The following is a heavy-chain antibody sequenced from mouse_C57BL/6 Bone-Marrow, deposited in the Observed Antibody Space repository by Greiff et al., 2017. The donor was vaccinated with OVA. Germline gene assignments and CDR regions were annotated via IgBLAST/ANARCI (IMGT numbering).Heavy chain of an antibody. D-gene: IGHD2-1*01. CDR1: GYSFTSYY. V-gene: IGHV1-66*01. CDR3: ARDYGNYPFAY. J-gene: IGHJ3*01. Sequence: QVQLKQSGPELVKPGASVKISCKASGYSFTSYYIHWVKQRPGQGLEWIGWIYPGSGNTKYNEKFKGKATLTADTSSSTAYMQLSSLTSEDSAVYYCARDYGNYPFAYWGQGTLVTVSA. CDR2: IYPGSGNT.